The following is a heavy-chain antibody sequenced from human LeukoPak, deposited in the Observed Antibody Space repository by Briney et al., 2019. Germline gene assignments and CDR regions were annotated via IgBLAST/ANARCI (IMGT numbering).Heavy chain of an antibody. D-gene: IGHD1-7*01. CDR3: VRYDWNYPDY. V-gene: IGHV3-74*01. Sequence: GGSLRLSCAASGVTFSRYWMYWVRQAPGKGLVFVSGIYSDGNDRRYADSVKGRFTISRDNAKKTVFLQMNSLGAEDTAVYYCVRYDWNYPDYWGQGTLVTVSS. CDR1: GVTFSRYW. CDR2: IYSDGNDR. J-gene: IGHJ4*02.